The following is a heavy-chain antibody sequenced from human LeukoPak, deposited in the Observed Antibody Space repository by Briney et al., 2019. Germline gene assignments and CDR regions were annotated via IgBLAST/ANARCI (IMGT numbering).Heavy chain of an antibody. CDR3: AAGVDSSSQYYFDY. D-gene: IGHD6-6*01. J-gene: IGHJ4*01. CDR2: IYTSGST. V-gene: IGHV4-4*07. Sequence: SGTLSLTCTVSGGSISSYYWSWIRQPAGKGLEWIGRIYTSGSTNYNPSLTSRVTMSVETTNNHFSLKLSPVAAGDNAVYYRAAGVDSSSQYYFDYWGHGTPVTVSS. CDR1: GGSISSYY.